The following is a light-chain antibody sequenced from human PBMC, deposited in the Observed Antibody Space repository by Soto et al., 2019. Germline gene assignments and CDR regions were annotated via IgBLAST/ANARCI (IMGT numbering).Light chain of an antibody. CDR2: GAS. CDR3: QQYGSSPVYT. J-gene: IGKJ2*01. CDR1: QSVSIN. Sequence: EIVMTQSPATLSVSPGERATLSCRASQSVSINLAWYQQKPGQAPRLLIYGASSRATGIPDRFSGSGSGADFTLTISRLEPEDFAVYSCQQYGSSPVYTFGQGTKLEIK. V-gene: IGKV3-20*01.